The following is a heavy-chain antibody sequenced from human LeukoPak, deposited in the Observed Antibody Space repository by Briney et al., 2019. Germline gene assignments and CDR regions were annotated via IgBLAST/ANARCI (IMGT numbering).Heavy chain of an antibody. D-gene: IGHD5-12*01. Sequence: GSLRLSCAASGFIFSQYSINWVRQAPGKGLEWVSHIRSTGDTFYADSVKGRFTISRDNARNSLYLQMNSLRAEDTAMYYCARDAGNSGYGCDLWGQGTLVTVSS. J-gene: IGHJ5*02. V-gene: IGHV3-48*01. CDR1: GFIFSQYS. CDR2: IRSTGDT. CDR3: ARDAGNSGYGCDL.